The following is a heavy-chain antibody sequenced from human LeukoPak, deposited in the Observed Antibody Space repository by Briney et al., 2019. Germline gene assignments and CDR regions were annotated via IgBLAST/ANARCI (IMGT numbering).Heavy chain of an antibody. J-gene: IGHJ6*03. D-gene: IGHD2-15*01. CDR2: TRYDGSDK. V-gene: IGHV3-30*02. CDR1: GFTFSRHG. Sequence: GGSLRLSCAASGFTFSRHGMHWVRQAPGKGLEWVAFTRYDGSDKYYADSVKGRFTISRDNSENTLYLQMNSLRPEDTAVYYCAKGFYYCSDGCPQYYYYMDVWGKGTTVIVSS. CDR3: AKGFYYCSDGCPQYYYYMDV.